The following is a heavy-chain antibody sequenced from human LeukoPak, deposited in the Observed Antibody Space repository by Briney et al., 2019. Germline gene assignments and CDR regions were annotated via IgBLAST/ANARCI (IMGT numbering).Heavy chain of an antibody. CDR3: AKVSDMAGGFDP. V-gene: IGHV3-23*01. CDR2: ISGSGGST. CDR1: GFTFSSYA. J-gene: IGHJ5*02. D-gene: IGHD2-15*01. Sequence: GASLRLSCAASGFTFSSYAMSWVRQAPGKGLEWVSAISGSGGSTCYADSVKGRFTISRDNSKNTLYLQMNSLRAEDTAVYYCAKVSDMAGGFDPWGQGTLVTVSS.